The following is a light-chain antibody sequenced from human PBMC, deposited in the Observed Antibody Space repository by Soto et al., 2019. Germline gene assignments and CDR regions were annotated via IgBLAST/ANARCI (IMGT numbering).Light chain of an antibody. J-gene: IGLJ2*01. CDR3: CSYAGSYTVV. V-gene: IGLV2-11*01. CDR1: SSDVGGYYY. CDR2: DVS. Sequence: QSALTQPRSVSGSPGQSVTISCTGTSSDVGGYYYVSWYQQHPGKAPKLMIHDVSKRPSGVPDRFSGSKSGNTASLTISGPQPEGEADYCGCSYAGSYTVVFGGGTKLTVL.